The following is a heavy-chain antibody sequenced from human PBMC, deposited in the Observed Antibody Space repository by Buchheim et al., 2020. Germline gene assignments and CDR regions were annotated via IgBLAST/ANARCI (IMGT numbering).Heavy chain of an antibody. V-gene: IGHV4-30-4*01. J-gene: IGHJ4*02. CDR2: IYYIGST. Sequence: QVQLQESGPGLVKPSQTLSLTCTVSGGSISSGDYYWSWIRQPPGKGLEWIGYIYYIGSTYYNPSLKSRVTISVDTSKNHFSLKLSSVTAADTAVYYCARAGLESDYDSSGYYYWGQGTL. D-gene: IGHD3-22*01. CDR3: ARAGLESDYDSSGYYY. CDR1: GGSISSGDYY.